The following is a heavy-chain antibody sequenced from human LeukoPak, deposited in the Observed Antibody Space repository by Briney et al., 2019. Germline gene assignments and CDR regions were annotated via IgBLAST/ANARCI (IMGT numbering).Heavy chain of an antibody. CDR1: GYTFTPYY. CDR2: INPNSGGT. CDR3: ARGGSRTSGYFFY. D-gene: IGHD3-10*01. J-gene: IGHJ4*02. V-gene: IGHV1-2*02. Sequence: GASVKVSYTASGYTFTPYYMNWVRQAPGQGLEWMGWINPNSGGTNYAQKFQGRVTMTRDTSISTAYMDLSRLRSDDTAVYSCARGGSRTSGYFFYWRQGTLVTVSS.